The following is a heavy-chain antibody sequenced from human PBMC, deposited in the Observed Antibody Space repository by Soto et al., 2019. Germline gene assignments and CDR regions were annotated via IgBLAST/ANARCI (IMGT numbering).Heavy chain of an antibody. CDR1: GFIFSNYG. V-gene: IGHV3-30*18. CDR2: MSYDGRNK. Sequence: QVQLVESGGGVGQPGRSLRLSCAASGFIFSNYGMHWVRQAPGKGLEWVAVMSYDGRNKYYADSVKGRFTISRDNSKNTLYLQMNSLRAEDMAVYYCAKEGHYGDYVGNWFDPWGQGTLVTVSS. J-gene: IGHJ5*02. D-gene: IGHD4-17*01. CDR3: AKEGHYGDYVGNWFDP.